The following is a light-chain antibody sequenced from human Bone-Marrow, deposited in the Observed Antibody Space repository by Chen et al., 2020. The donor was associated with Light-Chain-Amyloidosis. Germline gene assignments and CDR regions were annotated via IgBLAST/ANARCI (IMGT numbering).Light chain of an antibody. Sequence: EIVLTQSPGTLSLSPGEGANLSCRASQTISSNYLTWYQQRLGQAPRLLIYGSASRATGIPDRFTGSGSGTDFTLTINRLEPEDLAMYYWQQYGTSPRTFGGGTKVEIK. V-gene: IGKV3-20*01. J-gene: IGKJ4*01. CDR1: QTISSNY. CDR2: GSA. CDR3: QQYGTSPRT.